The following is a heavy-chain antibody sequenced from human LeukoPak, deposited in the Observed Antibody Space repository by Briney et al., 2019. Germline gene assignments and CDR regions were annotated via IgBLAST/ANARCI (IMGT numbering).Heavy chain of an antibody. J-gene: IGHJ4*02. CDR1: GFTVSSNY. Sequence: GGSLRLSCAASGFTVSSNYMSWVRQAPGKGLEWVSAISGSGGSTYYADSVKGRFTISRDNSKNTLYLQMNSLRAEDTAVYYCAKGRTSENGIDYWGQGTLVTVSS. V-gene: IGHV3-23*01. CDR3: AKGRTSENGIDY. CDR2: ISGSGGST.